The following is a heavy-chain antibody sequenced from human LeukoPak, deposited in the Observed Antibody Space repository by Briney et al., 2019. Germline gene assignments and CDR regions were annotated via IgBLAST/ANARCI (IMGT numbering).Heavy chain of an antibody. Sequence: GASVKVSCKGSGYTFTGYNMHWVRQAPGQGLEWMGWINPYRGGTNYAQKFQGRVTMTTNTSISTVYMELTRLTSDDTAVYYCVREGEGPLSKDFDYWGQGTLVTVSS. CDR2: INPYRGGT. J-gene: IGHJ4*02. CDR1: GYTFTGYN. CDR3: VREGEGPLSKDFDY. D-gene: IGHD2/OR15-2a*01. V-gene: IGHV1-2*02.